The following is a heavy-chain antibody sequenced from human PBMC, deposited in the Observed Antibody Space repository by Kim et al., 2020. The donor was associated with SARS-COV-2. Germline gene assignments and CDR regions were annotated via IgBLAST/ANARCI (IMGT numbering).Heavy chain of an antibody. J-gene: IGHJ5*01. V-gene: IGHV1-8*02. CDR2: VTPSTGNT. CDR1: GYFFNTYD. D-gene: IGHD6-19*01. CDR3: ARTTTGWPNWFDS. Sequence: VSVKVSCMASGYFFNTYDINWVRQASGQGLEWLGWVTPSTGNTGYAQKFQGRVTVTRDTSIRTAYMELSNLRYEDTAVYYCARTTTGWPNWFDSWGQGTLVTVSS.